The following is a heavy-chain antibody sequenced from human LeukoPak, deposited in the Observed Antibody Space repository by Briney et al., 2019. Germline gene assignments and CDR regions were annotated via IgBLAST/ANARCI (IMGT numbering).Heavy chain of an antibody. CDR3: ARGPVSSSGFFGY. CDR2: ISSSGGTI. CDR1: GFTFSDYH. D-gene: IGHD6-19*01. Sequence: GGSLRLSCAASGFTFSDYHMSWIRQAPGKGLEWVSYISSSGGTISYADSVKGRFTISRDNAKNSLYLQMSSLRVEDTAVYYCARGPVSSSGFFGYWGQGTLVTVSS. J-gene: IGHJ4*02. V-gene: IGHV3-11*01.